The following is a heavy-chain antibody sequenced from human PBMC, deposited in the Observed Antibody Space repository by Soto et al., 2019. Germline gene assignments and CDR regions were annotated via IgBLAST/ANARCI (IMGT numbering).Heavy chain of an antibody. CDR2: ISGSGGRT. J-gene: IGHJ5*02. V-gene: IGHV3-23*01. Sequence: EVQILESGGGLVQPGGSLRLSCAASGFTFSSSAMNWVRQAPGKGLEWVPVISGSGGRTYYGDSVKGRFTISRDNSKNTLYLDMNSLRAEDTAVYYCAKSLNINWKNWFDPWGQGTLVTVSS. CDR3: AKSLNINWKNWFDP. CDR1: GFTFSSSA. D-gene: IGHD1-1*01.